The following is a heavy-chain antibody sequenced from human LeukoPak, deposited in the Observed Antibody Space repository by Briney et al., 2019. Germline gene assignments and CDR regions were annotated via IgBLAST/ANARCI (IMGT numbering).Heavy chain of an antibody. Sequence: SETLSLTCAVSRDSISSGNWWSWVRQPPGKGLEWIGEICHSGDTNYNPSLKSRVTISVDKSKNQFSLNLNSVTAADTAVYYCARLCSGDTCSSYFDYWGQGTLVTVSS. CDR1: RDSISSGNW. CDR3: ARLCSGDTCSSYFDY. J-gene: IGHJ4*02. D-gene: IGHD2-15*01. CDR2: ICHSGDT. V-gene: IGHV4-4*02.